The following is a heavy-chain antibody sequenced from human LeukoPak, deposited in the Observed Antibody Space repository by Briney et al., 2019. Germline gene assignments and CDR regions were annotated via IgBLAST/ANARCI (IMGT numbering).Heavy chain of an antibody. V-gene: IGHV1-69*01. CDR2: IIPIFGTA. CDR1: GGTFSRYA. D-gene: IGHD1-26*01. CDR3: ARGPIDYSGSYFDY. J-gene: IGHJ4*02. Sequence: GSSVKVSCKASGGTFSRYAISWVRQAPGQGLEWMGGIIPIFGTANYAQKFQGRVTITADESTRTAYMELSSLRSEDTAVYYCARGPIDYSGSYFDYWGQGTLVSVSS.